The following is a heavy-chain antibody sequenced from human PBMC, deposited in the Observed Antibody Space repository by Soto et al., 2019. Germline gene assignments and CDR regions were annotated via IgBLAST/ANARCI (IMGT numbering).Heavy chain of an antibody. V-gene: IGHV3-30*03. Sequence: QVQLVESEGGVVQPGRSLRLSCAASGFPFSSYGMHWVREAPGKGLEWVAVISYDGSNKYYADSVKGRFTISRDNSASTLYLQINSLRPEDTALYYCVGGQYYFDYRGQGTLVTVSP. CDR2: ISYDGSNK. CDR1: GFPFSSYG. CDR3: VGGQYYFDY. J-gene: IGHJ4*02.